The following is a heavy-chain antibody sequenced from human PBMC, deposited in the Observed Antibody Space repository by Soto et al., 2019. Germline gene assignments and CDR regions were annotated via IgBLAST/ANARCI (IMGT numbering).Heavy chain of an antibody. CDR1: GDSITSYS. CDR3: ASSHYRSGSSIFDF. D-gene: IGHD3-10*01. J-gene: IGHJ4*02. V-gene: IGHV1-18*01. CDR2: ISAYNGNT. Sequence: GTPVKPSWEDPGDSITSYSSCWVQHATGQGLEWMGWISAYNGNTNYGQKLQGRVTMTTDTSTSTAYMELRSLRSDDTAVYYCASSHYRSGSSIFDFWGQGTLVTVSS.